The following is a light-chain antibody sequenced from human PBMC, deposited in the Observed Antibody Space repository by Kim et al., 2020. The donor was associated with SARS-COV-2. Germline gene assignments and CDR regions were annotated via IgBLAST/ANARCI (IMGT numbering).Light chain of an antibody. CDR3: SSRDTSGDLVV. CDR2: DQN. J-gene: IGLJ2*01. V-gene: IGLV3-19*01. CDR1: SLRKYY. Sequence: SYELTQDPAVSVALGQTVRITCQGDSLRKYYATWYQQKPGQAPLLVLYDQNSRPSGIPDRFSGSSSGNTASLTITGAQAEDEADYYCSSRDTSGDLVVFGGGTQLTVL.